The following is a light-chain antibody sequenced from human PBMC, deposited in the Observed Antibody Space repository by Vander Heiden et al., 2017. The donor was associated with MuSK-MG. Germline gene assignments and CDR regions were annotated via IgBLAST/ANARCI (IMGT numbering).Light chain of an antibody. CDR2: DAS. J-gene: IGKJ3*01. Sequence: DIQMTQSPSSLSASVGDRVTITCQASQDISASLNWYQQKPGEAPKLLIYDASILETGVPSRFSGSGSGTHFTLTISGLQHEDTATYHCQHYDRLPLFTFGPGTKVDIK. CDR3: QHYDRLPLFT. V-gene: IGKV1-33*01. CDR1: QDISAS.